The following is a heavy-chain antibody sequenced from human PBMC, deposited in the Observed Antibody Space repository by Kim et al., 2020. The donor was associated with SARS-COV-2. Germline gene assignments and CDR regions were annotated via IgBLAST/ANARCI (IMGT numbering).Heavy chain of an antibody. V-gene: IGHV3-30*01. J-gene: IGHJ6*02. Sequence: SNKYYGESVKGRFTISRDNSKNTLYLQMNSLRAEDTAVYYCARDSYGMDVWGQGTTVTVSS. CDR3: ARDSYGMDV. CDR2: SNK.